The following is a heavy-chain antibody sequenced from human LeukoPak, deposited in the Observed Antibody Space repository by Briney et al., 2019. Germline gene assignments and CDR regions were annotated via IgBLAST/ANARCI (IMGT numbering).Heavy chain of an antibody. CDR1: GFTFSSYG. CDR2: ISYDGSNK. Sequence: GGSLRLSCAASGFTFSSYGMHWVRQAPGKGLEWVAVISYDGSNKYYADSVKGRFTISRDNSKNTLYLQMNSLRAEDTAVYYCAKDTGWELPGCDYYYYYGMDVWGQGTTVTVSS. CDR3: AKDTGWELPGCDYYYYYGMDV. J-gene: IGHJ6*02. V-gene: IGHV3-30*18. D-gene: IGHD1-26*01.